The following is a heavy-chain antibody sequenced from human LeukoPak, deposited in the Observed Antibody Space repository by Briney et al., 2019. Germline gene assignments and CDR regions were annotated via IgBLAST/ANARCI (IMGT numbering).Heavy chain of an antibody. CDR3: ARWGNVAAAIGLENYCFDF. D-gene: IGHD2-2*02. V-gene: IGHV4-59*01. Sequence: SETLSLTCTVSGGSISSYYWSWIRQPPGKGLEWIGYVYYTGTTNCNPSLKSRATISVDTSKNQFSLKVISVTAADTAVYYCARWGNVAAAIGLENYCFDFWGQGTLVTVSS. CDR2: VYYTGTT. J-gene: IGHJ4*02. CDR1: GGSISSYY.